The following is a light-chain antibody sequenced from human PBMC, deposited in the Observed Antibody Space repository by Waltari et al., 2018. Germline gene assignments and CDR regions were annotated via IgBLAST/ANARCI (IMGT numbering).Light chain of an antibody. CDR3: QSYDSSHWV. CDR1: NSNIGAGSD. J-gene: IGLJ3*02. CDR2: GNI. Sequence: QSVLTQPPSVSGAPGQRVTIPCAGSNSNIGAGSDVHWYQHLPGTAPKLLIYGNINRPSGVPDRFSGSKSGTSASLAITGLQADDEADYYCQSYDSSHWVFGGGTKLTVL. V-gene: IGLV1-40*01.